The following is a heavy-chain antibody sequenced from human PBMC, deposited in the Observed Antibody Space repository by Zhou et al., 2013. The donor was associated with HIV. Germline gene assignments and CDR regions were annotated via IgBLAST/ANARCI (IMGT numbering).Heavy chain of an antibody. CDR2: ISTGGNT. CDR1: GDSINNYY. J-gene: IGHJ6*03. CDR3: ARWGSNFVGGYYYMDV. V-gene: IGHV4-4*07. Sequence: QVQLQESGPGLVKPSETLSLTCAVSGDSINNYYWIWIRQPAGKGLEWIGHISTGGNTNYNPSLKSRVTMSLDTSKNQFSLNLRSVTAADTAVYYCARWGSNFVGGYYYMDVWGKGATVTVSS. D-gene: IGHD3-16*01.